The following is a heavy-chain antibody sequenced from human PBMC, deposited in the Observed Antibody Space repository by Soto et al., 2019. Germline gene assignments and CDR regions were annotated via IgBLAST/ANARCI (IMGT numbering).Heavy chain of an antibody. CDR1: GFTISTYG. CDR3: TGEVESGY. CDR2: ISRDGGTK. V-gene: IGHV3-30*03. Sequence: QVQLVESGGGVVQPGMSLRLSCAVSGFTISTYGMHWVRQAPGKGLEWVAVISRDGGTKYYADSVQGRFTISSDNSRNTLFLEMNSLRGDDMALYYCTGEVESGYWGQGTLVTVSS. D-gene: IGHD2-8*02. J-gene: IGHJ4*02.